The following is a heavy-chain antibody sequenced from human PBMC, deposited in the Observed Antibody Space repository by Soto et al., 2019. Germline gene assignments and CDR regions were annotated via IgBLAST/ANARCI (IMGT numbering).Heavy chain of an antibody. D-gene: IGHD2-15*01. CDR1: GYTFTGYY. Sequence: ASVKVSCKASGYTFTGYYMHWVRQAPGQGLEWMGWINPNSGGTNYAQKYQGWVTMTRDTSISTAYMELSRLRSDDTAVYYCARDFCSGGSCYRTLDLWGRGTLVTVSS. CDR3: ARDFCSGGSCYRTLDL. V-gene: IGHV1-2*04. CDR2: INPNSGGT. J-gene: IGHJ2*01.